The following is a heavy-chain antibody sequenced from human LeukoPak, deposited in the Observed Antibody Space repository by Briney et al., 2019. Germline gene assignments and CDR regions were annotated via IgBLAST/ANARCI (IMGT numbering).Heavy chain of an antibody. J-gene: IGHJ4*02. CDR2: ISYDGSNK. CDR3: AKDDLPDYAAVDY. CDR1: GFTFSSYA. V-gene: IGHV3-30*04. D-gene: IGHD4-17*01. Sequence: PGGSLRLSCAASGFTFSSYAMHWVRQAPGKGLEWVAVISYDGSNKYYADSVKGRFTISRDSSKNTLYLQMNSLRAEDTAVYYCAKDDLPDYAAVDYWGQGTLVTVSS.